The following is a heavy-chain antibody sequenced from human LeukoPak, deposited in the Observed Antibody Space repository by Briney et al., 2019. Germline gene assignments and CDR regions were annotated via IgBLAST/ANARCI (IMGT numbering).Heavy chain of an antibody. CDR3: VKSPSDGLDV. J-gene: IGHJ6*02. V-gene: IGHV3-33*06. CDR2: IWYDGNNK. CDR1: GFIFNSYG. Sequence: PGRSLRLSCAASGFIFNSYGIHWVRQAPGKGLEWVAVIWYDGNNKYYADSVKGRFTTSRDDSKNTVYLQMSSLRPEDTAVYYCVKSPSDGLDVWGQGATVTVSS.